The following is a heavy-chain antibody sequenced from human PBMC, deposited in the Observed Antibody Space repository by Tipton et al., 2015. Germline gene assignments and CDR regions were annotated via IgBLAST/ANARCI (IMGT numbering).Heavy chain of an antibody. D-gene: IGHD2-21*01. V-gene: IGHV4-4*07. CDR1: GDSIRHKY. Sequence: GLVKPSETLSLVCSVSGDSIRHKYWSWIRQPAGKGLEWIGRIYSGGSVDYNPSLKGRVTMSVDTSKNDFSLRLTSVSAADTAIYYCARDILPNWFEPWGQGILVTVSS. CDR3: ARDILPNWFEP. CDR2: IYSGGSV. J-gene: IGHJ5*02.